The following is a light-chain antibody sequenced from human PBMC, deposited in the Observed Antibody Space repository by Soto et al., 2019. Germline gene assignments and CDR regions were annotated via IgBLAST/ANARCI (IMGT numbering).Light chain of an antibody. V-gene: IGLV2-14*03. CDR3: SSYRGSNTVV. CDR1: SSDVGGYNY. J-gene: IGLJ2*01. Sequence: QSALTQPASVSGSPGQSITISCTGTSSDVGGYNYVSWYQHHPGRAPKLMIYNAFDRPSGVSNRFSGSKSGNTASLTISGPQAEDEADYYCSSYRGSNTVVFGGGTKVTVL. CDR2: NAF.